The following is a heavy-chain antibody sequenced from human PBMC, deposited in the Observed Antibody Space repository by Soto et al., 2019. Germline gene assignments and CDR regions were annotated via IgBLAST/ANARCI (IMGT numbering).Heavy chain of an antibody. CDR3: ARYYGSGSYLDY. CDR1: GGSISSGGYY. J-gene: IGHJ4*02. Sequence: QVQLQESGPGLVKPSQTPSLTCTVSGGSISSGGYYWTWIRQHPGKGLEWIGHIYYSGSTYYNPSLKSRVTISVDTSKNQFSLELSSVTAADTAVFYCARYYGSGSYLDYWGQGTLVTVSS. CDR2: IYYSGST. V-gene: IGHV4-31*03. D-gene: IGHD3-10*01.